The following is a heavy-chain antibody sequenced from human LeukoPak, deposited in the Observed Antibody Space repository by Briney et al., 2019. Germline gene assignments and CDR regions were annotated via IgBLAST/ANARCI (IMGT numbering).Heavy chain of an antibody. Sequence: PSETLSLTCTVSGGSINGGHFYWSWIRQPPGKGLEWIGYIYYSGSTSYNPSLKSRVTISVDTSKNQISLKVRSVTAADTAVYYCARTTEDCSSTSCYQYWFDPWGQGTLVTVSS. CDR2: IYYSGST. CDR1: GGSINGGHFY. D-gene: IGHD2-2*01. CDR3: ARTTEDCSSTSCYQYWFDP. V-gene: IGHV4-61*01. J-gene: IGHJ5*02.